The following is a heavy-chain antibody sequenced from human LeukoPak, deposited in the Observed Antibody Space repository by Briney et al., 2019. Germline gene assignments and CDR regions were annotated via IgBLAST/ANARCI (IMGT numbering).Heavy chain of an antibody. V-gene: IGHV4-30-4*08. CDR1: GGSISSGDYY. CDR3: ARGGRGYYYYYYGMDV. D-gene: IGHD2-15*01. Sequence: PSQTLSLTCTVSGGSISSGDYYWSWIRQPPGKGLEWIGEINHSGSTNYNPSLKSRVTISVDTSKNQFSLKLSSVTAADTAVYYCARGGRGYYYYYYGMDVWGQGTTVTVSS. J-gene: IGHJ6*02. CDR2: INHSGST.